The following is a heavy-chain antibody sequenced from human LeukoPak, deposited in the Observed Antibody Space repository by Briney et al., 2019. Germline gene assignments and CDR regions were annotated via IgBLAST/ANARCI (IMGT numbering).Heavy chain of an antibody. CDR2: IHTSGST. CDR1: GGSISSSSYY. Sequence: PSETLSLTCTVSGGSISSSSYYWGWIRQPPGKGLEWIGRIHTSGSTNYNPSLKSRVTMSVDTSKNQFSLKLASVTAADTAIYYCAKGAGGFSYYNWFDPWGQGTLVTVSS. V-gene: IGHV4-39*07. D-gene: IGHD5-18*01. CDR3: AKGAGGFSYYNWFDP. J-gene: IGHJ5*02.